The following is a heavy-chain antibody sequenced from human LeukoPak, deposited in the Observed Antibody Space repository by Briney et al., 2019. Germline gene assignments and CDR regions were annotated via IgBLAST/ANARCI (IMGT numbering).Heavy chain of an antibody. CDR2: IYYSGST. J-gene: IGHJ4*02. CDR3: ARVTGYMIEDYFDY. Sequence: SETLSLTCTVSGGSISSTHYYWGWIRQPPGKGLEWIGYIYYSGSTNYNPSLKSRVTISVDTSKNQFSLKLSSVTAADTAVYYCARVTGYMIEDYFDYWGQGTLVTVSS. V-gene: IGHV4-61*05. D-gene: IGHD3-22*01. CDR1: GGSISSTHYY.